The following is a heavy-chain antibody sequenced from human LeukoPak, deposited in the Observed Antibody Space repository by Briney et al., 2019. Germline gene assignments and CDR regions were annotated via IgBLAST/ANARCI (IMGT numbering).Heavy chain of an antibody. CDR1: GYTFTSYY. CDR2: INPSGGST. J-gene: IGHJ4*02. Sequence: ASVKVSCKASGYTFTSYYMHWVRQAPGQGLEWMGIINPSGGSTSYAQKFQGRVTMTRDTSTSTVYMELSSLRSEGTAVYYCARALHCSSTSCYGGDYDYWGQGTLVTVSS. CDR3: ARALHCSSTSCYGGDYDY. D-gene: IGHD2-2*01. V-gene: IGHV1-46*01.